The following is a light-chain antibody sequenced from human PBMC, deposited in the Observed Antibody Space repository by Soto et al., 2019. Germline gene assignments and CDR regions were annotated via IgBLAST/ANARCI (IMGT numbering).Light chain of an antibody. Sequence: EIVLTQSPGTLSLSPGERVTLSCRASQSVSSSYLAWYQHKPGQAPRLLIYGASSRATGIPDRFSGSGSGTDFTLTISRLEPEDFAVYYCQQYGSSPHTFGQGTKLRSN. J-gene: IGKJ2*01. CDR1: QSVSSSY. V-gene: IGKV3-20*01. CDR2: GAS. CDR3: QQYGSSPHT.